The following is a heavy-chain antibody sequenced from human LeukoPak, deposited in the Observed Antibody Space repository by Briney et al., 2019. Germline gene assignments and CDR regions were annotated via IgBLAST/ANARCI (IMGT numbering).Heavy chain of an antibody. D-gene: IGHD4/OR15-4a*01. Sequence: PGGSLRLSCAASGFTCSSYWMTWVRQAPGKGLEWVANIKQDGSDNYYVDSVRGRFIISRDNAKNSLYLEMNSLRAEDTAVYHCAILGAHLTDNDAFDIWGQGTMVTVSS. CDR1: GFTCSSYW. CDR3: AILGAHLTDNDAFDI. V-gene: IGHV3-7*03. CDR2: IKQDGSDN. J-gene: IGHJ3*02.